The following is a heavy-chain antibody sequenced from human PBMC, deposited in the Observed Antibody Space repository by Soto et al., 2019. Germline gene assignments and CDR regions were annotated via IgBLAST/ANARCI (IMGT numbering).Heavy chain of an antibody. Sequence: PGWSLRLSCAASVFTFSRYALSWFRQAPLKVLEWVSSISGSGGSTYYSDSVKGRFTISRDNSNNTLYLQMNSLRAEDTAVYYCAKDVAAYYFDYWGQGTLLTVSS. CDR2: ISGSGGST. CDR3: AKDVAAYYFDY. D-gene: IGHD2-21*01. J-gene: IGHJ4*02. V-gene: IGHV3-23*01. CDR1: VFTFSRYA.